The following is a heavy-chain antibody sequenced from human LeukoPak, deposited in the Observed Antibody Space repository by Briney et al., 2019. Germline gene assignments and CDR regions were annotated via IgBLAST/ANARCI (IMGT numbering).Heavy chain of an antibody. CDR3: ARDVPHYDILTGDYYYYGMDV. CDR2: TYYRSKLYN. D-gene: IGHD3-9*01. CDR1: GDSVSSNSAA. Sequence: SQTLSLTCAISGDSVSSNSAAWNWIRQSPSRGLEWLGRTYYRSKLYNDYAVSVKSRITINPDTSKNQFSLQLNSVTPEDTAVYYCARDVPHYDILTGDYYYYGMDVWGQGTTVTVSS. V-gene: IGHV6-1*01. J-gene: IGHJ6*02.